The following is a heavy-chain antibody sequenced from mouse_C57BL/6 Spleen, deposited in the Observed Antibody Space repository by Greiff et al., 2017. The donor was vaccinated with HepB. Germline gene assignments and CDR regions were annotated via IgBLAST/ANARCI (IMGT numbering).Heavy chain of an antibody. CDR3: ARSIYYYGSSGAMDY. CDR1: GYTFTSYW. D-gene: IGHD1-1*01. J-gene: IGHJ4*01. CDR2: IDPSDSYP. V-gene: IGHV1-69*01. Sequence: QVQLQQPGAELVMPGASVKLSCKASGYTFTSYWMHWVKQRPGQGLEWIGEIDPSDSYPNYNQKFKGKSTLTVDKSSSTAYMQLSSLTSEDSAVYYCARSIYYYGSSGAMDYWGQGTSVTVSS.